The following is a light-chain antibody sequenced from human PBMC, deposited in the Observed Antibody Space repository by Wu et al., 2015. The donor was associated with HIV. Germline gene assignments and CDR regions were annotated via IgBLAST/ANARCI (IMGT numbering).Light chain of an antibody. V-gene: IGKV1-5*03. CDR1: QSIRSW. J-gene: IGKJ2*01. Sequence: DIQVTQSPSTLSASVGDRVTITCRTSQSIRSWLAWYQQTPGKAPKLLIYEASTLESGVSSRFSGSGSGTEFTLTINSLQPDDFATYYCQQYNSYSGFTFGQGTKLEIK. CDR2: EAS. CDR3: QQYNSYSGFT.